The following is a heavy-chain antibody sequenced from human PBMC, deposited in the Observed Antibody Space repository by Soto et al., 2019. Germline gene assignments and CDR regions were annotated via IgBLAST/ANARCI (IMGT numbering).Heavy chain of an antibody. CDR3: ASRYYYDSSGYYYPYYY. V-gene: IGHV3-48*02. Sequence: LRLSCAASGFTFSNYNMNWVRQAPGKGLEWVSSISSSSSTIYYADSVKGRFTISRDNAKDSLYLQMNSLRDEDTAVYYCASRYYYDSSGYYYPYYYWGQGTLVTVSS. D-gene: IGHD3-22*01. CDR2: ISSSSSTI. J-gene: IGHJ4*02. CDR1: GFTFSNYN.